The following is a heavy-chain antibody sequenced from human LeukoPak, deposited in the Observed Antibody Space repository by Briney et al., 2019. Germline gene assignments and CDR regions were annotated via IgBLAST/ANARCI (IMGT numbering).Heavy chain of an antibody. CDR2: IRYDGTQK. CDR3: AKVMYDTSGLDAFDI. J-gene: IGHJ3*02. Sequence: GGSLRLSCAASGFTFSSYWMSWVRQAPGKGLEWVAFIRYDGTQKYYADSVKGRFTISRDNSKKALYLQLNSLRTEDTSVYYCAKVMYDTSGLDAFDIWGQGTMVTVSS. CDR1: GFTFSSYW. V-gene: IGHV3-30*02. D-gene: IGHD3-22*01.